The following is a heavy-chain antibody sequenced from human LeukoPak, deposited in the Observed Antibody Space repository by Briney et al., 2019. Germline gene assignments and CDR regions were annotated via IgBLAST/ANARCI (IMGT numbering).Heavy chain of an antibody. CDR3: ARESQARRGDDY. CDR1: GGTFSSYA. D-gene: IGHD6-6*01. V-gene: IGHV1-18*01. CDR2: ISNYNNNT. J-gene: IGHJ4*02. Sequence: GASVKVSCKASGGTFSSYAITWVRQAPGQGLEWMGWISNYNNNTYYAQKVRGRVTMTTDTSTSTAYMELRRLRSDDTAVYYCARESQARRGDDYWGQGTLVTVSS.